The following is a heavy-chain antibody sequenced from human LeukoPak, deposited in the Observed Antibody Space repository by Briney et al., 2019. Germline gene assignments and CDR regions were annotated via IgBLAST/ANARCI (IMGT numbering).Heavy chain of an antibody. CDR1: GFTFSSYS. Sequence: PGGSLRLSCAASGFTFSSYSMNWVRQAPGKGLEWVSSISSSSSYIYYADSVKGRFTISRDNAKNSLYLQMNSLRAEDTAVYYCASGLTVTRTPFDYWGQGTLVTVSS. CDR2: ISSSSSYI. CDR3: ASGLTVTRTPFDY. V-gene: IGHV3-21*01. D-gene: IGHD4-17*01. J-gene: IGHJ4*02.